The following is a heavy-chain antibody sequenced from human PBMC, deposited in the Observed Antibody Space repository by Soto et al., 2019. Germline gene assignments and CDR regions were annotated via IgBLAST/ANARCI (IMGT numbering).Heavy chain of an antibody. CDR3: GRRSYGDYGSWLDS. CDR1: GGSISGYY. J-gene: IGHJ5*01. D-gene: IGHD4-17*01. V-gene: IGHV4-59*01. CDR2: IYYTGST. Sequence: SETLSLTCSVSGGSISGYYWSWIRQPPGKTLEWIGYIYYTGSTIYNPSLRSRVTLSVDTSKNQFSLTVTSVTAEDTAVYYCGRRSYGDYGSWLDSWGQGTLVTVSS.